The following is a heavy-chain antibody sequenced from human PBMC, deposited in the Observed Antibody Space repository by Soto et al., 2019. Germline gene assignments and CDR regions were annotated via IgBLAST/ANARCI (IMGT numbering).Heavy chain of an antibody. CDR1: GFTFSNAW. CDR3: VRGPTDNMFRLLEWPYGDH. CDR2: IKSKTDGGTT. J-gene: IGHJ4*02. D-gene: IGHD3-3*01. Sequence: EVQLVESGGGLVKPGGSLRLSCAASGFTFSNAWMSWVRQAPGKGLEWVGRIKSKTDGGTTDYAAPVKGRFTISRDDSKNTLYLQMNSLGTEDTAVYCCVRGPTDNMFRLLEWPYGDHWGQGTLVTVSS. V-gene: IGHV3-15*01.